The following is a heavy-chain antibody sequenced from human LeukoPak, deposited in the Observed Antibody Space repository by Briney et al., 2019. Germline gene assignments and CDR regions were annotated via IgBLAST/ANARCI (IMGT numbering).Heavy chain of an antibody. V-gene: IGHV1-2*06. CDR3: ARDKYYDYVWGSYRPDY. Sequence: ASVKVSCKASGYTFTDYYMHWVRQAPGQGLEWMGRINPNSGGTNYAQKFQGRVTMTRDTSISTAYMELSRLRYDDTAVYYCARDKYYDYVWGSYRPDYWGQGTLVTVSS. CDR1: GYTFTDYY. CDR2: INPNSGGT. J-gene: IGHJ4*02. D-gene: IGHD3-16*02.